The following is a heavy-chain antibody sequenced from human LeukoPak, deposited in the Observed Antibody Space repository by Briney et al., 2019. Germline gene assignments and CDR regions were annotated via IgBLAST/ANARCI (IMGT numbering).Heavy chain of an antibody. J-gene: IGHJ4*02. CDR3: ARAYNWGYDS. CDR1: GYTFTGPY. Sequence: ASVKVSCKSSGYTFTGPYIHWVRQAPGQGFEWMGWINPNSGDTNYAQKFQGRVTMTRDTSISTAYMELSRLRFDDTAVYYCARAYNWGYDSWGQGTLVTVSS. CDR2: INPNSGDT. D-gene: IGHD1-1*01. V-gene: IGHV1-2*02.